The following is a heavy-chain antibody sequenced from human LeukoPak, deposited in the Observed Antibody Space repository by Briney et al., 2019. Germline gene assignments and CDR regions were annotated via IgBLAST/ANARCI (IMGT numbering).Heavy chain of an antibody. CDR1: GFTFSTYS. D-gene: IGHD6-19*01. V-gene: IGHV3-21*01. Sequence: GGSLRLSCAASGFTFSTYSINWVRQAPGKGLEWVSSISSSSSYIYYADSVKGRFTISRDNAKNSLYLQMNSPRAEDTAVYYCARGAYSSGLSPFDYWGQGTLVTVSS. CDR2: ISSSSSYI. J-gene: IGHJ4*02. CDR3: ARGAYSSGLSPFDY.